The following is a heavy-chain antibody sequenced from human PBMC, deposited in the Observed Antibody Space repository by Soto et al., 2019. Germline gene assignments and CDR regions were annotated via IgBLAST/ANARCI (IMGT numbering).Heavy chain of an antibody. CDR1: GGSISSGAYS. D-gene: IGHD6-13*01. CDR3: ARVIAATDTISVWFDP. CDR2: IYHSGST. Sequence: QLQLQESGSGLVKPSQTLSLTCAVSGGSISSGAYSWSWIRQPPGKGLEWIGYIYHSGSTYYNPSLKSRLTISVDRSKNQFSLKLNSVTAADTAVYFCARVIAATDTISVWFDPWGQGTLVTVSS. J-gene: IGHJ5*02. V-gene: IGHV4-30-2*01.